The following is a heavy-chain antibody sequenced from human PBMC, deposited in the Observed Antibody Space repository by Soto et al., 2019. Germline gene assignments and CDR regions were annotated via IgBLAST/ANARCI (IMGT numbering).Heavy chain of an antibody. V-gene: IGHV3-64*01. Sequence: SGGGLVQPGGSLRLSCAASGFTFSSYAMHWVRQAPGKGLEYVSDITSNGGNTDYASSVKGRFTISRDNSKNTLYLQMGSLRAEDMAVYYCARRIPFGYGMDVWGQGTTVTVSS. J-gene: IGHJ6*02. CDR3: ARRIPFGYGMDV. CDR1: GFTFSSYA. D-gene: IGHD2-21*01. CDR2: ITSNGGNT.